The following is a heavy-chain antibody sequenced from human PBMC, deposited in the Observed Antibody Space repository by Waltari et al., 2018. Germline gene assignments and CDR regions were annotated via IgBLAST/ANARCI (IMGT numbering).Heavy chain of an antibody. D-gene: IGHD1-26*01. CDR1: GDSMGSGDW. J-gene: IGHJ4*02. CDR3: ARDRGRGLYLDS. Sequence: QVQLRESGPGLVKPSGTLSLTCAVSGDSMGSGDWWGWGDQPPGRDRGWIGQRNSRGKANYNPSLESRATVAIDASNNQLSLEVTSATAADTAVYYCARDRGRGLYLDSWGQGTLVTVSP. CDR2: RNSRGKA. V-gene: IGHV4-4*02.